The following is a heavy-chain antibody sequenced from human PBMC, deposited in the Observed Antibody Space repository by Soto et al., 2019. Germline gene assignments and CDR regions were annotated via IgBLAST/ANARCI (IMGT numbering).Heavy chain of an antibody. V-gene: IGHV3-9*01. J-gene: IGHJ4*02. Sequence: GGSLRLSCAASGFTFDDYAMHWVRQAPGKGLEWVSGISWNSGSIGYADSVKGRFTISRDNAKNSLYLQMNSLRAEDTALYYCAKDRGGVGYYDILTSWGQGTLVTVSS. CDR1: GFTFDDYA. CDR2: ISWNSGSI. CDR3: AKDRGGVGYYDILTS. D-gene: IGHD3-9*01.